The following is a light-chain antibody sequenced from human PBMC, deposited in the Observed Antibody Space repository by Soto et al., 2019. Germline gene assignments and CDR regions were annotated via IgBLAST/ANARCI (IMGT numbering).Light chain of an antibody. CDR3: QKYNSAPKT. Sequence: DIQMTQSPSSLSASVGDRVTITCRASQDISNYLAWHQQKPGEVPKLLIYAASTLQKGVQSRFSGGGSGTLFTLTISSLQPDDVATYYCQKYNSAPKTFGRGTRLEIK. V-gene: IGKV1-27*01. J-gene: IGKJ2*01. CDR2: AAS. CDR1: QDISNY.